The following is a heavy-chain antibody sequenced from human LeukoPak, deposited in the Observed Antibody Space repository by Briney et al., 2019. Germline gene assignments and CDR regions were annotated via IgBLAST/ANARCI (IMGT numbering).Heavy chain of an antibody. CDR1: GFTFSSYS. Sequence: GGSLRLSCAASGFTFSSYSMNWVRQAPGKGLEWVSSISSSSSYIYYADSVKGRFTISRDNSKNTLYLQMNSLRAEDTAVYYCAREASFYGMDVWGQGTTVTVSS. J-gene: IGHJ6*02. CDR3: AREASFYGMDV. V-gene: IGHV3-21*01. CDR2: ISSSSSYI.